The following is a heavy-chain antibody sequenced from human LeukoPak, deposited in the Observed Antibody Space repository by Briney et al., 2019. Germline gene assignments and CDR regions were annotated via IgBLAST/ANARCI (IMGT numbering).Heavy chain of an antibody. Sequence: GEPLRISCTGSGFTSNNYWIGLLRQTPGKDVEWMGIIHPNNSDTTYSPSFQGRITMSADKSIVSVYLQWRSLRASDIAIYYCAAWVRSNWFDYWGQGTLVTVSS. V-gene: IGHV5-51*01. D-gene: IGHD1-20*01. CDR2: IHPNNSDT. CDR1: GFTSNNYW. CDR3: AAWVRSNWFDY. J-gene: IGHJ4*02.